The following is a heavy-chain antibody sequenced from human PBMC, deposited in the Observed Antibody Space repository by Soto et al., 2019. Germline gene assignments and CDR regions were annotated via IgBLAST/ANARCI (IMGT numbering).Heavy chain of an antibody. CDR1: GYTFTSYD. J-gene: IGHJ4*02. CDR2: MNPNSGNT. CDR3: ARTYNGGIYYYGSGTKFDY. D-gene: IGHD3-10*01. V-gene: IGHV1-8*01. Sequence: QVQLVQSGAEVKKPGASVKVSCKASGYTFTSYDINWVRQATGQGLEWMGWMNPNSGNTGYAQKFQGRVTMTRNTSISTAYMELSSLRSEDTAVYYCARTYNGGIYYYGSGTKFDYWGQGTLVTVSS.